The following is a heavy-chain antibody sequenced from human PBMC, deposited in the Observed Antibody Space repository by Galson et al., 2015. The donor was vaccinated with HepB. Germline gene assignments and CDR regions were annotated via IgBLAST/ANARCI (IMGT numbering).Heavy chain of an antibody. V-gene: IGHV3-23*01. Sequence: SLRLSCAASGFTFSSYAMSWVRQAPGKGLEWVSAISGSGGSTYYADSVKGRFTIPRDNSKNTLYLQMNSLRAEDTAVYYCAKGWHIVVVTAPSTDFDYWGQGTLVTVSS. CDR2: ISGSGGST. CDR1: GFTFSSYA. CDR3: AKGWHIVVVTAPSTDFDY. J-gene: IGHJ4*02. D-gene: IGHD2-21*02.